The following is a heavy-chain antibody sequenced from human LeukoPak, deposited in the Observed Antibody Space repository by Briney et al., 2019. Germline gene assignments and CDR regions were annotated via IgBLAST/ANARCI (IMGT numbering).Heavy chain of an antibody. Sequence: PGGSLRLSCAASGFTFSGYAMSWVRQAPGKGLEWVSVISYSGGSTYYTDSVKGRFTISRDSSKNTLYLQMNSLRAEDTAVYYCAKNRDDSCYSVLDYWGQGTLVSVSS. D-gene: IGHD2-15*01. CDR1: GFTFSGYA. V-gene: IGHV3-23*01. CDR3: AKNRDDSCYSVLDY. J-gene: IGHJ4*02. CDR2: ISYSGGST.